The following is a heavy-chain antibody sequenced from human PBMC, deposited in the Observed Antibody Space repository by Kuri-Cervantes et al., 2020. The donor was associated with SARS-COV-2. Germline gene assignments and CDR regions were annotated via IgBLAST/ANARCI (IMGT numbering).Heavy chain of an antibody. V-gene: IGHV1-69*11. CDR2: IVPIIGPV. CDR1: GGTFRSYA. CDR3: ARFRSYCSSTSCYLANAFDI. Sequence: SVKVSCKASGGTFRSYAISWVRQAPGQGLEWVGRIVPIIGPVHYAQRFQGRLTITADESTSTTYMELSSLRYEDTAVYYCARFRSYCSSTSCYLANAFDIWGQGTMVTVSS. J-gene: IGHJ3*02. D-gene: IGHD2-2*01.